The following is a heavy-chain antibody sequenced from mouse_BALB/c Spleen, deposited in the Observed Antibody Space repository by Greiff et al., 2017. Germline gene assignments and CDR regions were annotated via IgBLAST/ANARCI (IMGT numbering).Heavy chain of an antibody. D-gene: IGHD4-1*01. CDR2: IDPETGGT. V-gene: IGHV1-15*01. Sequence: QVQLQQSGAELVRPGASVTLSCKASGYTFTDYEMHWVKQTPVHGLEWIGAIDPETGGTAYNQKFKGKATLTADKSSSTAYMELRSLTSEDSAVYYCTRESNWDVAMDYWGQGTSVTVSS. CDR1: GYTFTDYE. CDR3: TRESNWDVAMDY. J-gene: IGHJ4*01.